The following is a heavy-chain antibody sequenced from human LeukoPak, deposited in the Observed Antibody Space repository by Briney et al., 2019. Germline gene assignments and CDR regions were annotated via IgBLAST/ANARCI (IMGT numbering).Heavy chain of an antibody. CDR1: GGTFSSYA. J-gene: IGHJ6*02. D-gene: IGHD6-13*01. Sequence: SVKVSCKASGGTFSSYAISWVRQAPGQGLEWMGGIIPIFGTANYAQKFQGRVTITADESTSTAYMELSSLRSEDTAVYYCARADIAAAEPYYYYYYGMDVWGQGTTVTVSS. CDR3: ARADIAAAEPYYYYYYGMDV. V-gene: IGHV1-69*01. CDR2: IIPIFGTA.